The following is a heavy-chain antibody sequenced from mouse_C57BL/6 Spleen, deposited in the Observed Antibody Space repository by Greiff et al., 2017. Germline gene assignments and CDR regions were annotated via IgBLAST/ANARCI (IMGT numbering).Heavy chain of an antibody. CDR3: AKAYDGYYGDYFDY. V-gene: IGHV1-64*01. Sequence: QVQLQQSGAELVKPGASVKLSCKASGYTFTSYWMHWVKQRPGQGLEWIGMIHPNSGSTNYNEKFKSKATLTVDKSSSTAYMQLSSLTSEDSAVYYCAKAYDGYYGDYFDYWGQGTTLTVSS. CDR1: GYTFTSYW. CDR2: IHPNSGST. J-gene: IGHJ2*01. D-gene: IGHD2-3*01.